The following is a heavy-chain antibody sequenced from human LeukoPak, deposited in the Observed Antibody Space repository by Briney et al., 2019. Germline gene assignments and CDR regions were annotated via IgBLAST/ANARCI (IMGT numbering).Heavy chain of an antibody. D-gene: IGHD4-17*01. V-gene: IGHV4-61*02. CDR1: GGSISSGSYY. Sequence: SETLSLTCTVSGGSISSGSYYWSWIRQPAGKGLECIGRIYTSGSTNYNPSLKSRVTISVDTSKNQFSLKLSSVTAAYTAVYYCARGRPSTVTTPFDPWGQGTLVTVSS. CDR2: IYTSGST. J-gene: IGHJ5*02. CDR3: ARGRPSTVTTPFDP.